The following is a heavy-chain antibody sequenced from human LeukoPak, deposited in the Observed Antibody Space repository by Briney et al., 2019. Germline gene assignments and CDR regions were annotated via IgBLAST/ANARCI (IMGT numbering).Heavy chain of an antibody. CDR3: ARRFVAYDNTWDASDI. CDR2: IYYSGST. V-gene: IGHV4-59*08. J-gene: IGHJ3*02. CDR1: GGSISGYY. Sequence: SETLSLTCTVSGGSISGYYWSWIRQPPGKGLEWIGFIYYSGSTNYNPSLRSRVTMSVDTSKNQFSLKLTSVTAADTAVYYCARRFVAYDNTWDASDIWGQGTMVTVSS. D-gene: IGHD2-15*01.